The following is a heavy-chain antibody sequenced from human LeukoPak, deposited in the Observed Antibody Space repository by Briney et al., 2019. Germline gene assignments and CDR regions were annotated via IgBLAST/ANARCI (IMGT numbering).Heavy chain of an antibody. CDR1: GFTFSTYW. J-gene: IGHJ4*02. Sequence: GGSLRLSCAASGFTFSTYWMSWVRQAPGKGLEWVANIKQDGSEKYYVDSVKGRFTISRDNAKNSLYLQMNSLRAEDTAVYYCAKDQRGGTYVRTYYFDYWGQGTLVTVSS. V-gene: IGHV3-7*03. D-gene: IGHD1-26*01. CDR3: AKDQRGGTYVRTYYFDY. CDR2: IKQDGSEK.